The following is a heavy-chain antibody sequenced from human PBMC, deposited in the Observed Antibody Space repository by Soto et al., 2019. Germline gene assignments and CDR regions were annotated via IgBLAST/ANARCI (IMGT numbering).Heavy chain of an antibody. V-gene: IGHV3-64D*06. CDR2: STYVGGTP. CDR1: GFNLKDYG. CDR3: VKDYSNGRVPDY. D-gene: IGHD3-22*01. J-gene: IGHJ4*02. Sequence: EVDLVESGGGLVQPGGSLRLSCSASGFNLKDYGMHWVRQAPGKGLEQVAASTYVGGTPYYVETVKGRFTVSRDNSKNTLYLQMGSLRPEDTAIYFCVKDYSNGRVPDYWGQGTLVTVSS.